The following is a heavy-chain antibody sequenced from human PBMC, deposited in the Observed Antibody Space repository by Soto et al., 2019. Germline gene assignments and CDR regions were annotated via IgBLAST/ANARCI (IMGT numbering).Heavy chain of an antibody. CDR3: ARDHYDYGGESD. CDR2: IYYSGRT. J-gene: IGHJ4*02. Sequence: SETVSLTCTVSGGSTSSADYYWSWIRQPPGKGLEWIGHIYYSGRTYYNPSLKSRLTISIDTSKNQFSLKLKSVTAADTAVYFCARDHYDYGGESDWGQGALVTVSS. CDR1: GGSTSSADYY. V-gene: IGHV4-30-4*01. D-gene: IGHD4-17*01.